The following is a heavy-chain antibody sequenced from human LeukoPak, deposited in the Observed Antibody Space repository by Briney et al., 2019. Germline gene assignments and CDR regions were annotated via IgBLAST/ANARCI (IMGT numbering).Heavy chain of an antibody. CDR3: TVVVNPKSYSGLDV. D-gene: IGHD3-22*01. V-gene: IGHV3-15*07. CDR1: GFTFSNAW. J-gene: IGHJ6*02. CDR2: VKSKADGGTT. Sequence: GGSLRLSCAASGFTFSNAWMNWVRQAPGKGLEWVGRVKSKADGGTTDYAAPVKGRFTISRDDSRNTLFLQMNSLKTEDTAVYYCTVVVNPKSYSGLDVWGQGTTVTVSS.